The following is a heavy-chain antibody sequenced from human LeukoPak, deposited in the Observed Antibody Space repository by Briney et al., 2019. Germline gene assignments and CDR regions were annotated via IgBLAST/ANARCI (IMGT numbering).Heavy chain of an antibody. CDR2: ISGSGGST. D-gene: IGHD6-13*01. CDR1: GFTFSSYG. V-gene: IGHV3-23*01. Sequence: PGGSLRLSCAASGFTFSSYGMSRVRQAPGKGLEWVSAISGSGGSTYYADSVKGRFTISRDNSKNTLYLQMNSLRAEDTAVYYCAKDQPNSSSWLNWFDPWGQGTLVTVSS. J-gene: IGHJ5*02. CDR3: AKDQPNSSSWLNWFDP.